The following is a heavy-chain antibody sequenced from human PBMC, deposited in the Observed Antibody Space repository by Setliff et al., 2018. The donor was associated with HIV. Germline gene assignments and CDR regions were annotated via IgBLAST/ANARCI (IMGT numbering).Heavy chain of an antibody. Sequence: PSETLSLTCTVSGGSISGYHWNWLRQTPGKGMEWIGYIYTSRGTNYNHPLRTRVTMSVDTSNQFSLKLSSVTAADTAVYFCARVVWTAAAGTIDYFYYGLDVWGQGTTVTVSS. CDR1: GGSISGYH. D-gene: IGHD6-13*01. CDR2: IYTSRGT. J-gene: IGHJ6*02. CDR3: ARVVWTAAAGTIDYFYYGLDV. V-gene: IGHV4-4*09.